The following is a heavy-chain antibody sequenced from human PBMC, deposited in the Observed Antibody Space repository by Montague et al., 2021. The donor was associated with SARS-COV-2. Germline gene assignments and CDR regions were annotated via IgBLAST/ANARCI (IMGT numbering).Heavy chain of an antibody. J-gene: IGHJ4*02. D-gene: IGHD2-15*01. V-gene: IGHV4-59*01. CDR1: GGSTSNYY. CDR2: IFYTGST. Sequence: SETLSLTCSVSGGSTSNYYWTWIRQSPGKGLQWIGYIFYTGSTKFYPSLKSRVSMSLDTSKNHFSLRLSAVTAADTARYYCARAQNICFIANCVNYFDLWGLGALVTVSS. CDR3: ARAQNICFIANCVNYFDL.